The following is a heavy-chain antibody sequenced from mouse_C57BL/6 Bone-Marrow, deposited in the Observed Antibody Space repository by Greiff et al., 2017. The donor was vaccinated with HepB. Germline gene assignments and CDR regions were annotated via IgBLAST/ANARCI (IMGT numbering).Heavy chain of an antibody. CDR2: IYPGNSDT. D-gene: IGHD2-4*01. V-gene: IGHV1-5*01. CDR1: GYTFTSYW. Sequence: EVQLQQSGTVLARPGASVKMSCKTSGYTFTSYWMHWVKQRPGQGLEWIGAIYPGNSDTSYNQKFKGKAKLTAVTSASTAYMELSSLTNEDSEVYYCTVFYYDYGPWFAYWGQGTLVTVSA. J-gene: IGHJ3*01. CDR3: TVFYYDYGPWFAY.